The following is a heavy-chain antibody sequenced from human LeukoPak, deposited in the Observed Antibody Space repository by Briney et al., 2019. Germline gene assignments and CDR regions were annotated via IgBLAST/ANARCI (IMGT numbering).Heavy chain of an antibody. CDR3: ARDPSRGKYGSGPHTDAFDI. CDR1: GFTFSTYW. CDR2: IKRDGSEK. J-gene: IGHJ3*02. D-gene: IGHD3-10*01. Sequence: PGGSLRLSCAASGFTFSTYWMNWVRQAPGKGLEWVANIKRDGSEKYYVDSVKGRFTISRDNAKNSLYLQMNSLRAEDTAVYYCARDPSRGKYGSGPHTDAFDIWGQGTMVTVSS. V-gene: IGHV3-7*01.